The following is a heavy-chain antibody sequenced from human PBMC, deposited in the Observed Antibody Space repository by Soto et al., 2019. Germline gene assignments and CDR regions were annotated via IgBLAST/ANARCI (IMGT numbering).Heavy chain of an antibody. CDR1: GFTFGDYA. CDR3: TRSPHYWSGDYYYYYMDV. Sequence: GGSLRLSCTASGFTFGDYAMSWFRQAPGKGLEWVGFIRSKAYGGTTEYAASVKGRFTISRDDSKSIAYLQMNSLKTEDTAVYYCTRSPHYWSGDYYYYYMDVWGKGTTVTVSS. V-gene: IGHV3-49*03. J-gene: IGHJ6*03. CDR2: IRSKAYGGTT. D-gene: IGHD3-3*02.